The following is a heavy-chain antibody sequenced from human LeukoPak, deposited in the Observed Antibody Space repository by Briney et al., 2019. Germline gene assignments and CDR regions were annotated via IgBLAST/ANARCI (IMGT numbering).Heavy chain of an antibody. D-gene: IGHD3-10*01. V-gene: IGHV5-51*01. CDR2: IYPGDSDT. Sequence: EESLKISCKGSGYSFTSYWIGWVRQMPGKGLEWMGIIYPGDSDTRYSPSFQGQVTISADKSISTAYLQWSSLKASDTAMYYCARSDGSGTYYNAPFDYWGQGTLVTVSS. J-gene: IGHJ4*02. CDR1: GYSFTSYW. CDR3: ARSDGSGTYYNAPFDY.